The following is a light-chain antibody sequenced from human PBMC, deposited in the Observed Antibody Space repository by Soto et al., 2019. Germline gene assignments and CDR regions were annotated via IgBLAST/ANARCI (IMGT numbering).Light chain of an antibody. J-gene: IGKJ1*01. Sequence: MTQAPATLSVSPGERATLFCRASQSVSRLAWYQQRPGKAPKLLIYDASTLESGVPSRFSGSGSGTEFTLTINNLQPDDLATYICQQYKSYSTLGRGPKVDI. CDR1: QSVSR. CDR3: QQYKSYST. CDR2: DAS. V-gene: IGKV1-5*02.